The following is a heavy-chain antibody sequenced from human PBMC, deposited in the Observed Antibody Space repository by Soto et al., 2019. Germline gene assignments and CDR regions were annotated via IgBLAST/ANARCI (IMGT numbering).Heavy chain of an antibody. CDR2: ISCSGGST. Sequence: EVQLLESGGGLVQPGGSLRLSCAASGFTFSSYAMSWVRQAPGKGLEWVSAISCSGGSTYYADSVKGRFTISRDNSKNRLYLQMNGLRGEDTAVYYGARGTVRARVWDYWGQGTLVTVSS. J-gene: IGHJ4*02. CDR3: ARGTVRARVWDY. CDR1: GFTFSSYA. D-gene: IGHD4-17*01. V-gene: IGHV3-23*01.